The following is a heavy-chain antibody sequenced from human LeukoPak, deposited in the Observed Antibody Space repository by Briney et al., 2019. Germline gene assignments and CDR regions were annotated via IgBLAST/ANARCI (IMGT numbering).Heavy chain of an antibody. D-gene: IGHD2-2*01. J-gene: IGHJ4*02. Sequence: SQTLSLTCAISGDSVSSNSAAWNWIRQSPSRGLEWLGRTYYRSKWYNDYAVSVKSRITINPDTSKNQFSLQLNSVTPEDTAIYYCARGGRGYCSSSSCYFDSWSQGALVTVSS. V-gene: IGHV6-1*01. CDR3: ARGGRGYCSSSSCYFDS. CDR2: TYYRSKWYN. CDR1: GDSVSSNSAA.